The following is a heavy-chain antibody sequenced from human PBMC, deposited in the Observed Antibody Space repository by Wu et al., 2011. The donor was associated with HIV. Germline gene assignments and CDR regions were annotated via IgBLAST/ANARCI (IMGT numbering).Heavy chain of an antibody. CDR1: GYTFTSYG. Sequence: SGYTFTSYGISWVRQAPGQGLEWMGWISAYNGNTNYAQKLQGRVTMTTDTSTSTAYMELRSLRSDDTAVYYCARVEGIAVAGTSAFDIWAKGQWSPSLQ. D-gene: IGHD6-19*01. CDR3: ARVEGIAVAGTSAFDI. V-gene: IGHV1-18*01. J-gene: IGHJ3*02. CDR2: ISAYNGNT.